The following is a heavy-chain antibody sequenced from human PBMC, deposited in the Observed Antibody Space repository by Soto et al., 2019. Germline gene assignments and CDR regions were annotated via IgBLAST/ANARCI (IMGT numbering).Heavy chain of an antibody. CDR1: GGSISSNTYY. Sequence: SETLSLTCTVSGGSISSNTYYWGWIRQSPGKGLEWIGSIYYSGSTYYNPSLKSRVTISGDTSKNQFSLKLSSVTAADTAVYYCARTYFYGSGRKDYFDYWGQGALVTVSS. D-gene: IGHD3-10*01. CDR2: IYYSGST. J-gene: IGHJ4*02. V-gene: IGHV4-39*01. CDR3: ARTYFYGSGRKDYFDY.